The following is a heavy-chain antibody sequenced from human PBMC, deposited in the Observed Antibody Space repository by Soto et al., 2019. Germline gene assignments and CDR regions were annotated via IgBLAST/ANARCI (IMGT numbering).Heavy chain of an antibody. V-gene: IGHV3-11*01. D-gene: IGHD3-10*01. CDR1: GFTFSDYY. CDR3: ASSVTMVRGAAFDI. Sequence: PGGSLRLSCAASGFTFSDYYMSWIRQAPGKGLEWASYISSSGSTIYYADSVKGRFTISRDNAKNSLYLQMNSLRAEDTAVYYCASSVTMVRGAAFDIWGQGTMVTVSS. CDR2: ISSSGSTI. J-gene: IGHJ3*02.